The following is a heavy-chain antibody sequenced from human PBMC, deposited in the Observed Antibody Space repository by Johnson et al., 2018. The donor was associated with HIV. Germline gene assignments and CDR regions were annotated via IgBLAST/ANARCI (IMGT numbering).Heavy chain of an antibody. V-gene: IGHV3-7*03. J-gene: IGHJ3*02. D-gene: IGHD3-22*01. CDR2: IKQDGGAQ. Sequence: VQLVESGGGLVQPGGSLRLSCAASGFTFNTYWMSWVRRAPGKGLEWVANIKQDGGAQYVVDSVKGRFTISRDNAKNSLYLQMNSLRAEDTALYYCAKGGYDSEDAFDIWGQGTMVTVSS. CDR3: AKGGYDSEDAFDI. CDR1: GFTFNTYW.